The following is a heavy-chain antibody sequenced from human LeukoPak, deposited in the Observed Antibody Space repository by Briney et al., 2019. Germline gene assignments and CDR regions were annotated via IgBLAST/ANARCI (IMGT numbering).Heavy chain of an antibody. V-gene: IGHV5-51*01. J-gene: IGHJ4*02. D-gene: IGHD3-3*02. CDR1: GYSFTSYW. CDR2: IYPGDSDT. CDR3: ARHGHFWSGYYSPFDY. Sequence: GESLKISCKGSGYSFTSYWIGWVRQMPGKGLEWMGIIYPGDSDTRYSPSFQGQVTISADKSISTAYLQWSSLKASDTAMYYCARHGHFWSGYYSPFDYWGQGTLVTVSS.